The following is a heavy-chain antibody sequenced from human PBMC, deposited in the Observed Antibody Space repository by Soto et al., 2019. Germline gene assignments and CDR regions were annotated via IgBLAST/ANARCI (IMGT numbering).Heavy chain of an antibody. D-gene: IGHD5-18*01. Sequence: LRLSCAASGFTFSDHAMSCVRQAAGKGLEWVSAFRGSDGRAYYADSVKGRFTISRDNSRNTPYLQINSLTAEDTAVYYCANLHTASYDYWGLGTLVTVSS. CDR2: FRGSDGRA. J-gene: IGHJ4*02. CDR1: GFTFSDHA. CDR3: ANLHTASYDY. V-gene: IGHV3-23*01.